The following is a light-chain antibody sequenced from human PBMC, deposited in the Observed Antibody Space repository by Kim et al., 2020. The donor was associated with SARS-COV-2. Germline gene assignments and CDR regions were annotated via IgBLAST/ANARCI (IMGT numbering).Light chain of an antibody. CDR1: QYVDAD. CDR3: LQHNNFPRT. V-gene: IGKV5-2*01. CDR2: EAT. Sequence: SATPGHKVNTSCKVRQYVDADMNWYQQKPGEPAIFIIQEATTLVPGISPRFSGSGCGTDFTLTIDNIESEGAAYYFCLQHNNFPRTFGQGTKLEF. J-gene: IGKJ2*01.